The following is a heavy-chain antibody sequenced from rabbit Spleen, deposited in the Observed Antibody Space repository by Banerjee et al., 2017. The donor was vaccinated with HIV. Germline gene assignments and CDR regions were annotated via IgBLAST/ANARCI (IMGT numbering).Heavy chain of an antibody. D-gene: IGHD8-1*01. CDR1: GFSFSSSDY. Sequence: QEQLEESGGGLVQPEGSLALTCKASGFSFSSSDYICWVRQAPGKGLEWISCIAGSSSGFTYSATWAKGRVTISKTSSTTVTLQMTSLTAADTATYFCARDTGSSFSSYGMDLWGQGTLVTVS. J-gene: IGHJ6*01. CDR2: IAGSSSGFT. CDR3: ARDTGSSFSSYGMDL. V-gene: IGHV1S45*01.